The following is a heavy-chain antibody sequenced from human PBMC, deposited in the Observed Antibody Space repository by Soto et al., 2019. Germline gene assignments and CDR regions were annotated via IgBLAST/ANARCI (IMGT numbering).Heavy chain of an antibody. D-gene: IGHD2-15*01. CDR1: GGSISSDYHY. CDR2: IDNSGST. J-gene: IGHJ4*02. Sequence: QVQLQESGPGLVKPSQTLSLTCTVSGGSISSDYHYWTWIRQHPGKGLEWIGYIDNSGSTYYNPSLESRVKISVDTSKNHSSLKLRSVNAADSAVYYCATAWSHYFDYWGQGMMVTVSS. V-gene: IGHV4-31*03. CDR3: ATAWSHYFDY.